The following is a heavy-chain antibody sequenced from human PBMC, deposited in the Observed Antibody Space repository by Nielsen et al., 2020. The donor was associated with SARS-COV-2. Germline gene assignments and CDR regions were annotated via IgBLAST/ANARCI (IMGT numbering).Heavy chain of an antibody. CDR3: ARVSGTGGLDY. Sequence: ASVKVSCKASGYTFPSYYMHWVRQAPGQGLEWMGIINPSGGSTSYAQKLQGRVTMTTDTSTSTAYMELRSLRSDDTAVYYCARVSGTGGLDYWGQGTLVTVSS. CDR1: GYTFPSYY. CDR2: INPSGGST. J-gene: IGHJ4*02. V-gene: IGHV1-46*01. D-gene: IGHD6-13*01.